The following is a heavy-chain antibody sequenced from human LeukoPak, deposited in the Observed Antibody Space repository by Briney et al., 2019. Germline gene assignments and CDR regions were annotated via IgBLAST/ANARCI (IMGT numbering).Heavy chain of an antibody. J-gene: IGHJ4*02. CDR3: VRDGEMAAIYFDY. CDR1: GGTFSTYP. CDR2: IIPIVGIA. Sequence: ASVKVSCKASGGTFSTYPISWVRQAPGQGLEWMGGIIPIVGIANYAQKFRGRVTITADKSTNTAYMELSSLRSEDTAVYYCVRDGEMAAIYFDYWGQGTLVTVSS. D-gene: IGHD5-24*01. V-gene: IGHV1-69*10.